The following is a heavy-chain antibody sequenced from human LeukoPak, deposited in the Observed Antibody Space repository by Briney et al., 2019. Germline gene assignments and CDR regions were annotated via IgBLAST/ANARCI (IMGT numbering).Heavy chain of an antibody. CDR1: GYTFTSYG. CDR2: ISAYNGNT. J-gene: IGHJ6*02. Sequence: ASVKVSCKASGYTFTSYGIGWVRQAPGQGLEWMGWISAYNGNTNYAQKLQGRVTMTTDTSTSTAYMELRSLRSDDTAVYYCARETIVVVPAAKGVNYYYGMDVWGQGTTVTVSS. D-gene: IGHD2-2*01. CDR3: ARETIVVVPAAKGVNYYYGMDV. V-gene: IGHV1-18*01.